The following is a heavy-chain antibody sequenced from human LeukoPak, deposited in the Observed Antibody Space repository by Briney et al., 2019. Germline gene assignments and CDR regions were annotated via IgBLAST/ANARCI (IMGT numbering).Heavy chain of an antibody. CDR3: ARGRGYCSSTSCPNYFDY. J-gene: IGHJ4*02. D-gene: IGHD2-2*01. Sequence: PGGSLRLSCAASGFTFSSYGMSWVRQAPGKGLEWVSAISGSGGSTYYADSVKGRFTISRDNSKNTLYLQMNSLRAEDTAVYYCARGRGYCSSTSCPNYFDYWGQGTLVTVSS. V-gene: IGHV3-23*01. CDR1: GFTFSSYG. CDR2: ISGSGGST.